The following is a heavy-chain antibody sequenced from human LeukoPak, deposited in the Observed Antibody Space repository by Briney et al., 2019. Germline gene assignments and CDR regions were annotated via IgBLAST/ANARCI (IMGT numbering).Heavy chain of an antibody. CDR2: IDSDGSTT. D-gene: IGHD2-8*02. J-gene: IGHJ4*02. Sequence: GGSLRLSCAASGFTFSNYWMHWVRQAPGKGLVWVSRIDSDGSTTNYADSVKGRFTISRDNAKNRLYLQMNSLRAEDTAVYYCARTGNFDYWGQGTLVTVSS. CDR1: GFTFSNYW. CDR3: ARTGNFDY. V-gene: IGHV3-74*01.